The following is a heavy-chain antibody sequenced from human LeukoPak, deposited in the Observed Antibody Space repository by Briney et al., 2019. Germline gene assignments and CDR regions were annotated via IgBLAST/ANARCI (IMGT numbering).Heavy chain of an antibody. CDR1: GGSSSSSFYN. V-gene: IGHV4-39*01. J-gene: IGHJ4*02. D-gene: IGHD3-10*01. Sequence: SETLSLTCTVSGGSSSSSFYNWAWIRQSPVKGLEWIGNISYSGSTNYSPSLKSRFIISVDTSKNQFSLKLSSVTAADTAVYYCARRASYSGSGYYFDYWGQGTLVTVSS. CDR3: ARRASYSGSGYYFDY. CDR2: ISYSGST.